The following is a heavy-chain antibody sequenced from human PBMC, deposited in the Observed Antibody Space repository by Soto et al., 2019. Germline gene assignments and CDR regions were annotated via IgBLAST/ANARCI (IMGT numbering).Heavy chain of an antibody. CDR3: ARGDGDLGPNWFDP. D-gene: IGHD4-17*01. CDR2: IYYSGST. CDR1: GGSISSGGYY. J-gene: IGHJ5*02. V-gene: IGHV4-31*03. Sequence: QVQLQESGPGLVKPSQTLSLTCTVSGGSISSGGYYWSWIRQHPGKGLEWIGYIYYSGSTYYNPSLKSRVTISVDTSKNQFALKLSSVTAADTAVYYCARGDGDLGPNWFDPWGQGTLVTVSS.